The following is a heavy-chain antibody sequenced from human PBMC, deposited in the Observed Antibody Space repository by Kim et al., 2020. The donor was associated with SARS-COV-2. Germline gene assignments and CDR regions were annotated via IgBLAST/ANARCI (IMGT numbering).Heavy chain of an antibody. J-gene: IGHJ6*02. D-gene: IGHD5-12*01. CDR3: ARDLGKGGYSGYDSPLGYYGMDV. CDR2: ISYDGSNK. Sequence: GGSLRLSCAASGFTFSSYGMHWVRQAPGKGLEWVAVISYDGSNKYYADSVKGRFTISRDNSKNTLYLQMNSLRAEDTAVYYCARDLGKGGYSGYDSPLGYYGMDVWGQGTTVTVSS. V-gene: IGHV3-33*05. CDR1: GFTFSSYG.